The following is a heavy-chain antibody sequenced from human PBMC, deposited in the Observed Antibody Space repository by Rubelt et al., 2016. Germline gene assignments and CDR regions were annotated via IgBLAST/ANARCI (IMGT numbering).Heavy chain of an antibody. Sequence: QLQLQESGPGLVKPSETLSLTCTVSGGSISSSSYYWGWIRQPPGKGLEWIGSIYYSGSTYYNPSLKGRVTISVDTSKNQCSLKLSSVTAADTAVYYCARVRYSSGFWFDPWGQGTLVTVSS. CDR2: IYYSGST. J-gene: IGHJ5*02. CDR1: GGSISSSSYY. D-gene: IGHD6-19*01. CDR3: ARVRYSSGFWFDP. V-gene: IGHV4-39*07.